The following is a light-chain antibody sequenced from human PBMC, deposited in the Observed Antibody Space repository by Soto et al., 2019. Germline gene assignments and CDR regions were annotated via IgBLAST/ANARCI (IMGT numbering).Light chain of an antibody. Sequence: QLVLTQSSSASASXGSSVXLXXTLSSGHSSYIIAWHQQQPGKAPRYLMKLEDTGIYNKGSGVPDRFSGSSSGADRYLTISNLQFEDEADYYCETWDRNTVVFGGGTKLTVL. CDR1: SGHSSYI. J-gene: IGLJ2*01. CDR2: LEDTGIY. CDR3: ETWDRNTVV. V-gene: IGLV4-60*02.